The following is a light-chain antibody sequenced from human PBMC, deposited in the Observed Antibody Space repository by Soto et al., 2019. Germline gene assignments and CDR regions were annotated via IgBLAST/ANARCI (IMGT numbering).Light chain of an antibody. CDR3: QQRSNWPRLT. V-gene: IGKV3-11*01. CDR1: QSVSSS. Sequence: EIVLTQSPATLSLSPGERATLSCRASQSVSSSLGWYQQKPGQAPRPLIYDASSRATGIPARFSGSGSGTDFTLTISSLEPEDFAVYYCQQRSNWPRLTFGGGTKVEIK. CDR2: DAS. J-gene: IGKJ4*01.